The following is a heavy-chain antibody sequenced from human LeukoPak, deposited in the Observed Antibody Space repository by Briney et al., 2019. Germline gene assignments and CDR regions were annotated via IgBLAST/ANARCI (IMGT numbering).Heavy chain of an antibody. CDR1: GFTFSNYW. D-gene: IGHD6-19*01. CDR2: IKHDGSQK. J-gene: IGHJ4*02. V-gene: IGHV3-7*01. Sequence: PGGSLRLSCAASGFTFSNYWMSWIRQTPEKGLEWVANIKHDGSQKYYVDSVKGRFTISRDNAKNSLYLQMNSLRAEDTAVYYCARDRELGSGWEFDCWGQGTLVTVSS. CDR3: ARDRELGSGWEFDC.